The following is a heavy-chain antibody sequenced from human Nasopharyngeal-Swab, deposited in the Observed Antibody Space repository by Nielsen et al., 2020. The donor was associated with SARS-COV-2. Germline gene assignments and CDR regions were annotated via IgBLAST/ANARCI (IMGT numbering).Heavy chain of an antibody. D-gene: IGHD3-3*01. CDR3: ASDPLTFYDSWSGPRPLEEPYGLDV. J-gene: IGHJ6*02. CDR2: ISSSSTYI. V-gene: IGHV3-21*01. CDR1: GFTFSSYS. Sequence: GVLKISCAASGFTFSSYSMNWVRQAPGKGLEWVSSISSSSTYIYYADSVKGRFTISRDNAKNLLYLQMNSLRAEDTAVYYCASDPLTFYDSWSGPRPLEEPYGLDVWGQGTTVTVSS.